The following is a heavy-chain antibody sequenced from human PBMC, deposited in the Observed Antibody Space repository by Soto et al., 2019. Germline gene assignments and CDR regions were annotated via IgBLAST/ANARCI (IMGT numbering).Heavy chain of an antibody. V-gene: IGHV3-66*01. J-gene: IGHJ4*02. CDR3: ARSPHYYGSGSYSN. Sequence: PGGSLRLSCAASGFTVSSNYMSWVRQAPGKGLEWVSVIYSGGSTYYADSVKGRFTISRDNSKNTLYLQMNSLRAEDTAVYYCARSPHYYGSGSYSNWGQGTLVTVSS. CDR2: IYSGGST. D-gene: IGHD3-10*01. CDR1: GFTVSSNY.